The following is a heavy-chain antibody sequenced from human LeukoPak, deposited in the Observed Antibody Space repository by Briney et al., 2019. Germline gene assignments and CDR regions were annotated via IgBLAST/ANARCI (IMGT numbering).Heavy chain of an antibody. CDR3: ARPGRWELLN. Sequence: GGSLRLSCAAPGFTFSDHYMDWVRQAPGKGLEWVGRTRNKASSYTTEYAASVKGRFTISRDDSKNSLYLQMNSLKTEDTVVYYCARPGRWELLNWGQGTLVTVSS. D-gene: IGHD1-26*01. J-gene: IGHJ4*02. V-gene: IGHV3-72*01. CDR2: TRNKASSYTT. CDR1: GFTFSDHY.